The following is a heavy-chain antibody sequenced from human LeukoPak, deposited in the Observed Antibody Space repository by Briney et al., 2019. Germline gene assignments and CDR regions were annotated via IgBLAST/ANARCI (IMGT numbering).Heavy chain of an antibody. D-gene: IGHD3-22*01. V-gene: IGHV4-59*12. Sequence: SETLSLTCTVSGGSTSSYYWSWIRQPPGKGLEWIGYIYYSGSTNYNPSLKSRVTMSVDTSKNQFSLKLSSVTAADTAVYYCARGVGYDSSGDDAFDIWGQGTMVTVSS. CDR1: GGSTSSYY. CDR3: ARGVGYDSSGDDAFDI. J-gene: IGHJ3*02. CDR2: IYYSGST.